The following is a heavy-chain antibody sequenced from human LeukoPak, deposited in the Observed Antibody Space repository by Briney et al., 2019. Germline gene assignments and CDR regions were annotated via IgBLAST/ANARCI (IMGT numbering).Heavy chain of an antibody. V-gene: IGHV3-53*01. J-gene: IGHJ4*02. CDR3: TRAHGRITRDAYLDY. CDR2: IYSSGST. D-gene: IGHD3-10*01. Sequence: GGSLRLSCAASGFSVSSNYMSWVRQAPGKGLTWVSVIYSSGSTYYADSVKGRFAISRDDSKNTLHLQMNSLRAEDSAMYYCTRAHGRITRDAYLDYWGQGTLVTVSS. CDR1: GFSVSSNY.